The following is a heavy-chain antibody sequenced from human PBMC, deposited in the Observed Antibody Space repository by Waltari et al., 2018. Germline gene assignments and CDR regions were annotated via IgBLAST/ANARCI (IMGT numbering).Heavy chain of an antibody. V-gene: IGHV4-39*01. CDR1: GVSKPSNLYY. J-gene: IGHJ3*01. Sequence: QLLLQESGPRQARPSETLSHICRVPGVSKPSNLYYWAWFRRSPGQGLEWIGTVSYSGTTYISPSLKRRVSVSRDTSKNQVSLILGSVTAADMAVYYCATYIGASVGTAAFDVWGQGTMVTVSS. CDR3: ATYIGASVGTAAFDV. D-gene: IGHD5-12*01. CDR2: VSYSGTT.